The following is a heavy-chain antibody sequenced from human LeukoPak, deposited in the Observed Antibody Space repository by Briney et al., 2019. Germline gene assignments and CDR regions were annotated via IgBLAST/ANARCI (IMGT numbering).Heavy chain of an antibody. V-gene: IGHV1-24*01. Sequence: GASVKVSCKISGYTLTEVSMHWVRQAPGKGLEWMGGFDPADGEPIYAQKFQGRVTMSEDTSTDTAYMDLSSLRSEDTAVYYCARGNPPGITVAGNDCWGQGTLVTVSS. CDR1: GYTLTEVS. CDR3: ARGNPPGITVAGNDC. J-gene: IGHJ4*02. CDR2: FDPADGEP. D-gene: IGHD6-19*01.